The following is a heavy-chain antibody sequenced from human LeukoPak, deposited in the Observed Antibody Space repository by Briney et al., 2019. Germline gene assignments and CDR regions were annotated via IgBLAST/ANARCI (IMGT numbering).Heavy chain of an antibody. CDR2: MNPNTGNT. J-gene: IGHJ6*04. D-gene: IGHD3-9*01. V-gene: IGHV1-8*01. Sequence: GASVKVSCKASGYTFISYDINWVRQATGQGLEWMGWMNPNTGNTAFAQKFQVRVTMTRDTSISTAYMELSSMRYEDTAVYYCARGQGDILTGYPLPRPRNVDVWGKGTTVTVSS. CDR1: GYTFISYD. CDR3: ARGQGDILTGYPLPRPRNVDV.